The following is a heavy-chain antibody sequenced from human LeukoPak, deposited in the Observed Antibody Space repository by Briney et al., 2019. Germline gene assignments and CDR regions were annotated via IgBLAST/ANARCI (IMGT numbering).Heavy chain of an antibody. CDR3: VRDWEGFNFDI. J-gene: IGHJ3*02. CDR1: GGSISSYY. Sequence: SQTLSLTCTVSGGSISSYYWSWIRQPPGKGLEWIGYIYYSGSTNYNPSLKSRVTISVDTSKNQFSLKLSSVTAADTAVYYCVRDWEGFNFDIWGQGTMVTVSS. CDR2: IYYSGST. V-gene: IGHV4-59*01. D-gene: IGHD1-26*01.